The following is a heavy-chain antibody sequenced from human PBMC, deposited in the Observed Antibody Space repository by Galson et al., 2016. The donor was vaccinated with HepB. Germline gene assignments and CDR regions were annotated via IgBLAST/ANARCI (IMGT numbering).Heavy chain of an antibody. J-gene: IGHJ4*02. CDR3: TRRTYYYDRCGYSPFDY. V-gene: IGHV3-73*01. CDR1: GFTFSGSA. Sequence: SLRLSCAASGFTFSGSAIHWVRQASGKGLEWVGRIRSKPNNYATAYAASVKGRFTVSRDDSKNTVYLQMNSLKTEDTAVYYCTRRTYYYDRCGYSPFDYWGQGTLVTVPS. D-gene: IGHD3-22*01. CDR2: IRSKPNNYAT.